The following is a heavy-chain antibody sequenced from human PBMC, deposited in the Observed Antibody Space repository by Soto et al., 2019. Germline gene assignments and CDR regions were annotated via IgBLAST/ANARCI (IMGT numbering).Heavy chain of an antibody. J-gene: IGHJ6*02. CDR3: AREGFFTNSWEPYGMDV. V-gene: IGHV3-33*01. D-gene: IGHD7-27*01. CDR2: IWYDGSNK. Sequence: GGSLRLSCAASGFTFSSYGMHWVRQAPGKGLEWVAVIWYDGSNKYYADSVKGRFTISRDNSKNTLYLQMNSLRAEDTAVYYCAREGFFTNSWEPYGMDVWGQGTTVTVSS. CDR1: GFTFSSYG.